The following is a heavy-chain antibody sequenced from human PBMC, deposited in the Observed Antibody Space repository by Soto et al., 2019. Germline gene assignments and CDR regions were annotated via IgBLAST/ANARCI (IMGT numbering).Heavy chain of an antibody. V-gene: IGHV1-69*13. D-gene: IGHD5-12*01. CDR3: ARDGGWLQLRYYYYYGMDV. J-gene: IGHJ6*02. CDR1: GGTFSSYA. CDR2: IIPIFGTA. Sequence: SVKVSCKASGGTFSSYAISWVRQAPGQGLEWMGGIIPIFGTANYAQKFQGRVTITADESTSTAYMELSSLRSEDTAVYYCARDGGWLQLRYYYYYGMDVWGQGTTVTVSS.